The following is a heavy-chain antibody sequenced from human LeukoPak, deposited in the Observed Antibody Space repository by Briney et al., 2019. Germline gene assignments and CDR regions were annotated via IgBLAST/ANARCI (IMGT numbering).Heavy chain of an antibody. D-gene: IGHD3-3*01. CDR1: GFTFSSYG. V-gene: IGHV3-48*03. CDR3: ATTILEWLNWLDP. J-gene: IGHJ5*02. Sequence: GGSLRLSCAASGFTFSSYGMNWVRQAPGKGLEWVSFISSSGSTIYYADSVKGRFTISRDNAKNSLYLQMNSLRAEDTAVYYCATTILEWLNWLDPWGQGPRSPSPQ. CDR2: ISSSGSTI.